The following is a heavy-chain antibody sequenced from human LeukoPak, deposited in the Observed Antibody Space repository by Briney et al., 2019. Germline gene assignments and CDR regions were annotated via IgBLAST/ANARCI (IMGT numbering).Heavy chain of an antibody. D-gene: IGHD1-26*01. CDR3: AKGGKWDVTPFDY. Sequence: GGSLRLSCAASGFTFSSYAMHWVRQAPGKGLEWVAIISYDGSNKYYADSVKGRFTISRDNSKNTLYLQVNSLRAEDTAVYYCAKGGKWDVTPFDYWGQGTLVTVSS. J-gene: IGHJ4*02. CDR2: ISYDGSNK. CDR1: GFTFSSYA. V-gene: IGHV3-30*04.